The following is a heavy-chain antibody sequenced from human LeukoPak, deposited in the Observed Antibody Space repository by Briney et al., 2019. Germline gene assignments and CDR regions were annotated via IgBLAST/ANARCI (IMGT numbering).Heavy chain of an antibody. J-gene: IGHJ4*02. D-gene: IGHD6-13*01. CDR3: ARSGVEGDSSSWFDY. CDR1: GYTFTGYY. CDR2: INPNSGGT. Sequence: AASVKVSCKASGYTFTGYYMHWVRQAPGQGLEWMGWINPNSGGTNYAQKFQGRVTMTRDTSISTAYMELSRLRSDDTAVYYCARSGVEGDSSSWFDYWGQGTLVTVSS. V-gene: IGHV1-2*02.